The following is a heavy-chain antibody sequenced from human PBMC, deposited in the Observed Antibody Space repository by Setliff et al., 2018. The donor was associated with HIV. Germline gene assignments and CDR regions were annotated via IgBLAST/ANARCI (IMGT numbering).Heavy chain of an antibody. CDR2: INTYTSDT. D-gene: IGHD3-22*01. Sequence: ASVKVSCKASGYTFNNYGISWVRQAPGQGLEWMGWINTYTSDTNYAQKFQGRVTMTTDPSTSTAFLELRGLRSVDSAVYYCARLDTTGYYFSPHGYFENWGQGTLVTVSS. CDR1: GYTFNNYG. J-gene: IGHJ4*02. CDR3: ARLDTTGYYFSPHGYFEN. V-gene: IGHV1-18*01.